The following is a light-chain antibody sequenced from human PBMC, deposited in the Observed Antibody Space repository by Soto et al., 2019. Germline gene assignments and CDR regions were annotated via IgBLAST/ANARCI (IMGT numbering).Light chain of an antibody. CDR2: SAS. V-gene: IGKV1D-12*01. Sequence: DIQMTQSPSSVSASVGDRVTITCRASQAISTWLAWYQQNPGKAPKLLIYSASNLKSGVPSRFSGSGSGTDFTLTISSLQPEDFATYYCQQANSFPRTFGQGTKVEIK. CDR3: QQANSFPRT. J-gene: IGKJ1*01. CDR1: QAISTW.